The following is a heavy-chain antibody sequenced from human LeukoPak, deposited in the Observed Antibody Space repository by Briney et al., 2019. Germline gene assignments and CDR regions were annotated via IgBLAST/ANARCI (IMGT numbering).Heavy chain of an antibody. CDR3: ARDHAGSYYDVWSGYYNDDGGADY. CDR2: ISGHNGNT. Sequence: ASVKVSCKASGYIFSNYGISWVRQAPGRGLEWMGWISGHNGNTNYAQKVQDRVTMTTDTSTNTAYMELKTLRSDDTAVYFCARDHAGSYYDVWSGYYNDDGGADYWGQGTLVTVSS. V-gene: IGHV1-18*01. J-gene: IGHJ4*02. CDR1: GYIFSNYG. D-gene: IGHD3-3*01.